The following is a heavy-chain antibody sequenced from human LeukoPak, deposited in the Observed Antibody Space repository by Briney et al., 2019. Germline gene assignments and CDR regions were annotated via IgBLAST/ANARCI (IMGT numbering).Heavy chain of an antibody. Sequence: GGSLRLSCAASGFTFSNYGMNWVRQAPGKGLEWVSYISGSSTTIYYADSVKGRFTISRDNVKNSLYLQMSSLRGEDTAVYYCARDNRVGAAPNDYWGQGTLVTVSS. V-gene: IGHV3-48*01. CDR1: GFTFSNYG. D-gene: IGHD5-12*01. J-gene: IGHJ4*02. CDR2: ISGSSTTI. CDR3: ARDNRVGAAPNDY.